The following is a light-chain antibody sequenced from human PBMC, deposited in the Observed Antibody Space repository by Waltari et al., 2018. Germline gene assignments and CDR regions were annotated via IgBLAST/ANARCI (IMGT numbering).Light chain of an antibody. J-gene: IGLJ2*01. CDR3: SSYAGSNNLV. CDR1: SSDVGGYNY. Sequence: QSALTQPPSASGSPGQSVTISCTGTSSDVGGYNYVSWYQQHPGKAPKRMISEVTKRPSGVPDGFSGSKSGNTASLTVAGLQAEDEADYYCSSYAGSNNLVFGGGTKLTVL. CDR2: EVT. V-gene: IGLV2-8*01.